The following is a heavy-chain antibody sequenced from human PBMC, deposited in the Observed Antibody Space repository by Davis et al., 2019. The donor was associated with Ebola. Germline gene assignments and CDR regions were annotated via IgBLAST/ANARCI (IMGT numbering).Heavy chain of an antibody. Sequence: SETLSLTCTVSGGSISSSSYYWSWIRQPPGKGLEWIGYIYYSGSTNYNPSLKSRVTISVDTSKNQFPLKLSSVTAADTAVYYCARDRYSSGYRGYYYGMDVWGKGTTVTVSS. J-gene: IGHJ6*04. CDR3: ARDRYSSGYRGYYYGMDV. V-gene: IGHV4-61*01. CDR1: GGSISSSSYY. D-gene: IGHD6-19*01. CDR2: IYYSGST.